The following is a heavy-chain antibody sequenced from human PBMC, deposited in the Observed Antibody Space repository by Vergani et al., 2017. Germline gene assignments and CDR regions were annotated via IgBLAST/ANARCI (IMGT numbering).Heavy chain of an antibody. CDR1: GGSISSSSYY. CDR3: ARRLYSSWTEPEDY. V-gene: IGHV4-39*01. CDR2: IYYSGST. J-gene: IGHJ4*02. D-gene: IGHD6-13*01. Sequence: QLQLQESGPGLVKPSETLSLTCTVSGGSISSSSYYWGWIRQPPGKGLEWIGSIYYSGSTYYNPSLKSRVTISVDTSKNQFSLKLSSVTAADTAVYYCARRLYSSWTEPEDYWGQGTLVTVSS.